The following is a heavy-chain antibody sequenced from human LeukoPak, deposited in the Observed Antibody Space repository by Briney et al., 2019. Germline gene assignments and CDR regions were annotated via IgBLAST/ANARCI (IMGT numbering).Heavy chain of an antibody. CDR3: ARDRRPSLGQLGFDP. CDR2: INHSGST. CDR1: GGSFSGYY. D-gene: IGHD6-6*01. J-gene: IGHJ5*02. Sequence: SETLSLTCAVYGGSFSGYYWSWIRQPPGKGLEWIGEINHSGSTNYNPSLKSRVTISVDTSKNQFSLKLSSVTAADTAVYYCARDRRPSLGQLGFDPWGQGTLVTVSS. V-gene: IGHV4-34*01.